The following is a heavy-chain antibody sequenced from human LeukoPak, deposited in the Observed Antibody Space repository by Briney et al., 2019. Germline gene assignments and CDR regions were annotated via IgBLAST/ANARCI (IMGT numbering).Heavy chain of an antibody. CDR3: ARDSLYSGSVEPLGY. J-gene: IGHJ4*02. V-gene: IGHV4-4*07. CDR1: ADSMTSFY. Sequence: SETLSLTCSVSADSMTSFYWNRVRQPVGKGLEWIGQIYTFGGTNYNPSLRSRVTMSVDTSKNQYSLQLTSVTAADTGVYYCARDSLYSGSVEPLGYWGQGILVIVSS. CDR2: IYTFGGT. D-gene: IGHD3-10*01.